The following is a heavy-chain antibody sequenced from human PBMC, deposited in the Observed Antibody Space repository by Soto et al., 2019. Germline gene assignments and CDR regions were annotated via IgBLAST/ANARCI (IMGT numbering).Heavy chain of an antibody. CDR3: AKDRGERVTLKTPDY. V-gene: IGHV3-30*18. CDR2: MSYDGSSE. J-gene: IGHJ4*02. D-gene: IGHD3-10*01. Sequence: GGSLRLSCAASGFTFSSYGMLWVRQAPGKGLEWVTLMSYDGSSEYYADSVKGRFTISRDNSKNTLYLQMNSLRAEDTAVYYCAKDRGERVTLKTPDYWGQGTLVTVSS. CDR1: GFTFSSYG.